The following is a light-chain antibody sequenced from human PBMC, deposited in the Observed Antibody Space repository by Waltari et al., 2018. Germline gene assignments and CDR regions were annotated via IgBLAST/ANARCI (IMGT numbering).Light chain of an antibody. J-gene: IGKJ4*01. V-gene: IGKV3-11*01. CDR3: QQRSNWPLT. Sequence: SCRASQSVSSYLAGYQQKPGQSPRLLIYDAANRATVSPARFSGSGSGTDFTLTVSSLEPEDSAVYYYQQRSNWPLTFGGGTKVEIK. CDR1: QSVSSY. CDR2: DAA.